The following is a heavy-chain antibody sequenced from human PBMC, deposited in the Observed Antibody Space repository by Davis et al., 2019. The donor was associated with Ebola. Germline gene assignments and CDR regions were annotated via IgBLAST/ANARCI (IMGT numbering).Heavy chain of an antibody. D-gene: IGHD1-1*01. J-gene: IGHJ4*02. CDR3: ARAQFPTTSDH. V-gene: IGHV1-18*01. Sequence: ASVKVSCKASGYTFTSYAMHWVRLAPGQRLEWMGWISAYNGNTNYAQKLQGRVTMTTDTSTTTAYMEVGSLRSDDTAVYYCARAQFPTTSDHWGQGTLVTVSS. CDR2: ISAYNGNT. CDR1: GYTFTSYA.